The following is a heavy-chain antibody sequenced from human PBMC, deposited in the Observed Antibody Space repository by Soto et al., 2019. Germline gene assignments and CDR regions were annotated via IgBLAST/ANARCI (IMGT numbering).Heavy chain of an antibody. Sequence: GGSLRLSCAAPGFAFSSYPLSWVRQAPEKGLEWVSGISDSGGLTYNADSVKGRFTISRDNSKNTLYLQMNSLRAEDTAVYFCARRAFGSSRAFDLWGQGTVVTVSS. CDR2: ISDSGGLT. V-gene: IGHV3-23*01. J-gene: IGHJ3*01. CDR3: ARRAFGSSRAFDL. D-gene: IGHD6-6*01. CDR1: GFAFSSYP.